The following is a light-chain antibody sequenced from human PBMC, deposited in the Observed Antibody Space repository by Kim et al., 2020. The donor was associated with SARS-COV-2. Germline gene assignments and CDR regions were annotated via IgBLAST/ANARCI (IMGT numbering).Light chain of an antibody. J-gene: IGLJ2*01. CDR1: SLRSYY. CDR2: GKN. V-gene: IGLV3-19*01. CDR3: NSRDSNDNVV. Sequence: SSELTQDPAVSVALGQTVRITCQGDSLRSYYATWYQQKPGQAPILVIYGKNNRPSGIPDRFSGSSSGNTASLTITGTQAVDEAYYYCNSRDSNDNVVFGG.